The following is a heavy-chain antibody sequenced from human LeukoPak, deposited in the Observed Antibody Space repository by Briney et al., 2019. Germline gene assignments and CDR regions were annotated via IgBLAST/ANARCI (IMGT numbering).Heavy chain of an antibody. J-gene: IGHJ3*01. CDR3: ARDTARWDPIYCSGGSCYGCSA. CDR1: GYTFTSYG. D-gene: IGHD2-15*01. V-gene: IGHV1-18*01. CDR2: ISAYSGNT. Sequence: ASVKVSCKASGYTFTSYGISWVRQAPGQGLEWMGWISAYSGNTNYAQKLQGRVTMTTDTSTSTAYMEPRSLRSDDTAVYYCARDTARWDPIYCSGGSCYGCSAWGQGTMVTVSS.